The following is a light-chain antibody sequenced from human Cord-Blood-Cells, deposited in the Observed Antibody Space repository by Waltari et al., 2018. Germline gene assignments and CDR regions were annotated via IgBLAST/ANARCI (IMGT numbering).Light chain of an antibody. CDR1: QSLLHSNGYNY. V-gene: IGKV2-28*01. J-gene: IGKJ1*01. CDR2: LGS. CDR3: MQALQTPT. Sequence: DIVMTQSPLSLPVTPGEPASISCRSSQSLLHSNGYNYLDWYLQKPGQSPQLLIYLGSNRASGVPDRFCGSGSGTDFTLKISRVEAEDVGVYYCMQALQTPTFGQGTKVEIK.